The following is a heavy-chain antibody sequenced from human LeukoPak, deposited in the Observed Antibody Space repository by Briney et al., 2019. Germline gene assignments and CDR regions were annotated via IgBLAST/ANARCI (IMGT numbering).Heavy chain of an antibody. Sequence: PRGSLKLSFAASGFTFSSYWMQWVRQDPGKGPLWVSRINSDGGNTAYADSVKGRFIVSRDNAKNTLYLQMNSLRVEDTAVYYCTRGYNYRIDYWGQGTQVSVSS. J-gene: IGHJ4*02. D-gene: IGHD5-24*01. CDR3: TRGYNYRIDY. V-gene: IGHV3-74*01. CDR2: INSDGGNT. CDR1: GFTFSSYW.